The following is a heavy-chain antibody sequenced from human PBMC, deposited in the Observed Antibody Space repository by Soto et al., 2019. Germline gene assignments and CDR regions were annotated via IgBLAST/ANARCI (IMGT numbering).Heavy chain of an antibody. CDR3: ARASGGWGRGVWFGELLTYYFDY. V-gene: IGHV4-59*01. CDR2: IYYSGST. CDR1: GGSISSYY. D-gene: IGHD3-10*01. J-gene: IGHJ4*02. Sequence: QVQLQESGPGLVKPSETLSLTCTVSGGSISSYYWSWIRQPPGKGLEWIGYIYYSGSTNYNPSLKSRFTISVDTSKNQFSLKLSSVTAADTAVYYCARASGGWGRGVWFGELLTYYFDYWGQGTLVTVSS.